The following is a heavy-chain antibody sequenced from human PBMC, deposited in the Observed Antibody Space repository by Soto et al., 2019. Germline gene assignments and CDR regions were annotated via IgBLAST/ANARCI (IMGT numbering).Heavy chain of an antibody. CDR2: ISAYNGNT. CDR3: ARDRLGYCSGGSCYYYYYDMDV. J-gene: IGHJ6*03. Sequence: ALVTVCSKASDYTVTCDSISWVRQPAGRGVEWRGWISAYNGNTNYAQKLQGRVTMTTDTSASTAYMELSSLRSEDTAVYYCARDRLGYCSGGSCYYYYYDMDVWGKGTTVTVSS. CDR1: DYTVTCDS. V-gene: IGHV1-18*04. D-gene: IGHD2-15*01.